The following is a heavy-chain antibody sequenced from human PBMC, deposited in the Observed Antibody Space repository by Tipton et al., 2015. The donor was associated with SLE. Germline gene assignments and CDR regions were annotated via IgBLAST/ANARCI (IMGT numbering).Heavy chain of an antibody. Sequence: LRLSCTVSGASISSYYWSWIRQPPGKGLEWIGYVYDIEFTNYNPSLKSRVTISLDTSKNQFSLKLSSVTAADTAVYYCARGRSWFDPWGQGTLVTVSS. CDR2: VYDIEFT. CDR3: ARGRSWFDP. CDR1: GASISSYY. V-gene: IGHV4-59*01. J-gene: IGHJ5*02.